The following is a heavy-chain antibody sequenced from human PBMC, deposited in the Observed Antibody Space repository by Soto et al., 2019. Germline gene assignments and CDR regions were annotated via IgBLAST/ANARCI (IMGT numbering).Heavy chain of an antibody. V-gene: IGHV4-59*01. Sequence: PSETLSLTCTVSGDSISSYYWSWIRQPPGKGLEWIGYIYYSGSTNYNPSLKSRVTISVDTPKNQFSLKLTSVTAADTAVYYCARGVATLAPCGQGSLVPVSS. D-gene: IGHD5-12*01. CDR3: ARGVATLAP. J-gene: IGHJ1*01. CDR2: IYYSGST. CDR1: GDSISSYY.